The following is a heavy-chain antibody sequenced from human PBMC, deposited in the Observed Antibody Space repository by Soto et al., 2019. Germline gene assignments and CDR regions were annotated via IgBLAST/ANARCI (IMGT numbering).Heavy chain of an antibody. V-gene: IGHV1-69*13. Sequence: SVKVSCQASGGTFSHYSLAWVRQAPGQGLEWMGGIIPVFGSGNHAQKFQGRVTITADESTNQFSLHLNSVTSEDTAVYYCARDPDNWLDPWGQGTLVTGSS. J-gene: IGHJ5*02. CDR2: IIPVFGSG. CDR3: ARDPDNWLDP. CDR1: GGTFSHYS.